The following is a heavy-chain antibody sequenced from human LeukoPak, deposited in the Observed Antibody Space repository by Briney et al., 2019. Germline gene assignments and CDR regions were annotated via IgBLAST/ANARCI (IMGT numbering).Heavy chain of an antibody. CDR1: GFTFSNFW. V-gene: IGHV3-7*01. J-gene: IGHJ6*02. CDR3: ARDPYCGGDCASRMDV. D-gene: IGHD2-21*02. CDR2: IQQDGSEK. Sequence: GGSLRLSCAASGFTFSNFWMTWVRQAPGKGLEWVANIQQDGSEKNYVDSVRGRFTISRDNAKNSLYLQMNSLRAEDTAVYYCARDPYCGGDCASRMDVWGQGTMVTVSS.